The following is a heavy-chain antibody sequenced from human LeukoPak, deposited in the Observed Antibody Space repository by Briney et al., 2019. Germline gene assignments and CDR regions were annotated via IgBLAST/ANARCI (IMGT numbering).Heavy chain of an antibody. Sequence: GASVKVSCKASGGTFSSYAISWVRQAPGQGLEWMGGIIPIFGTANYAQKFQGRVTITTDESTSTAYMELSSLRSEGTAVYYCARVSIAAAGTLDYWGQGTLVTVSS. CDR2: IIPIFGTA. V-gene: IGHV1-69*05. J-gene: IGHJ4*02. CDR1: GGTFSSYA. CDR3: ARVSIAAAGTLDY. D-gene: IGHD6-13*01.